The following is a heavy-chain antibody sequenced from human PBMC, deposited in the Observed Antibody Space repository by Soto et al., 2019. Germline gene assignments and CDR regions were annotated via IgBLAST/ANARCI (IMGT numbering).Heavy chain of an antibody. D-gene: IGHD3-10*01. Sequence: PGGSLRLSCAGSGFTFSNHWMNWVRQAPGKGLEWVANIKADGSEKYYVDSVKGRFTISRDNAKNSLYLQMNSLRAEDTSVYFCARSGSQGSLRDWFAPWGPGTLVTSPQ. V-gene: IGHV3-7*01. CDR3: ARSGSQGSLRDWFAP. CDR2: IKADGSEK. CDR1: GFTFSNHW. J-gene: IGHJ5*02.